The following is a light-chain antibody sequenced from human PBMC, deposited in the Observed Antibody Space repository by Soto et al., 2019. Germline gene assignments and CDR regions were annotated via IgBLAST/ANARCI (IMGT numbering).Light chain of an antibody. Sequence: SYELTQPPSVSVAPGQTARITCGGNNIGSESVHWDQQRPGQAPVLVVYDDSDRPSGIPERFSGSNSANTATLTISRVEAGDEADYYCQVWYSSTDLYVFGSGTKVTVL. V-gene: IGLV3-21*02. CDR2: DDS. CDR1: NIGSES. CDR3: QVWYSSTDLYV. J-gene: IGLJ1*01.